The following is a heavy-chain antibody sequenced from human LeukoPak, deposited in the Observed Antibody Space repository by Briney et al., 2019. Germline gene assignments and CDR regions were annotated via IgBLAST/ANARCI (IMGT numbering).Heavy chain of an antibody. CDR3: ARGLVELPFLY. CDR1: GGSFSGYY. Sequence: PSETLSLTCAVYGGSFSGYYWSWIRQPPGKGLEWIGEINHSGSTNYNPSLKSRVTISVDTSKNQFSLKLSSVTAADTAVYYCARGLVELPFLYWGQGTLVTVSS. D-gene: IGHD1-26*01. CDR2: INHSGST. J-gene: IGHJ4*02. V-gene: IGHV4-34*01.